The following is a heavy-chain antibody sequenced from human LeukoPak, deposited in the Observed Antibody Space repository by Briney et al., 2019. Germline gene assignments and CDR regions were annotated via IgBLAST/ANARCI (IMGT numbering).Heavy chain of an antibody. J-gene: IGHJ4*02. V-gene: IGHV1-18*01. CDR1: GYTFTSYG. CDR3: ARDRLDIVVVPAAMGY. Sequence: ASVKVSCKASGYTFTSYGISWVRQAPGQGLEWMGRISAYNGNTNYAQKLQGRVTMATDTSTSTAYMELRSLRSDDTAVYYCARDRLDIVVVPAAMGYWGQGTLVTVSS. CDR2: ISAYNGNT. D-gene: IGHD2-2*01.